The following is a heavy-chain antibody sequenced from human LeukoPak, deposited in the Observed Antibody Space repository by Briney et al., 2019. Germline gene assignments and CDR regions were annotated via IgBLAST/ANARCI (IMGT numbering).Heavy chain of an antibody. V-gene: IGHV1-69*06. D-gene: IGHD3-22*01. CDR1: GGTFSSYA. CDR3: ARHDVIMIVRH. CDR2: IIPIFGTA. J-gene: IGHJ4*02. Sequence: VASVKVSCKASGGTFSSYAISWVRQAPGQGLEWMGGIIPIFGTANYAQKFQGRVTITADKSTSTAYMELSSLRSEDTAVYYCARHDVIMIVRHWGQGTLVTVSS.